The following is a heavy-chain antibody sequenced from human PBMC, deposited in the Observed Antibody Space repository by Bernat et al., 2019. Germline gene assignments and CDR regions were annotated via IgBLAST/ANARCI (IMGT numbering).Heavy chain of an antibody. Sequence: EMQLVESGGGLVQPGGSLRLSCAASGFTVRNNHVSWVRQAAGKGLDCVSVIYGGGGTYYADSAKGRFTISRDNYKNTVSLHMNSLRAEETAMYYCTGYGGNSVWGQGTLVTVSS. CDR2: IYGGGGT. V-gene: IGHV3-66*01. CDR3: TGYGGNSV. J-gene: IGHJ4*02. CDR1: GFTVRNNH. D-gene: IGHD4-23*01.